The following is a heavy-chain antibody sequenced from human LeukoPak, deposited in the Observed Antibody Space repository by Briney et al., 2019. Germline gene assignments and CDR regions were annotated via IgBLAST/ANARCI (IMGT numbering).Heavy chain of an antibody. CDR1: GYTFTSYG. CDR3: ARDTGYFVRSYYMDV. CDR2: ISGNNGNT. D-gene: IGHD5-18*01. J-gene: IGHJ6*03. V-gene: IGHV1-18*01. Sequence: GASVKVSCKTSGYTFTSYGISWVRQAPGQGLEWMGWISGNNGNTNYAQKIQGRVTMTTDTSTSTVYMELRSLRSDDTALYYCARDTGYFVRSYYMDVWGKGTTVTVSS.